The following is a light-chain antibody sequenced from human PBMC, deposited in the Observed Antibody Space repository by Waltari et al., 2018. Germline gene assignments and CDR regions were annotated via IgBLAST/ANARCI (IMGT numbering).Light chain of an antibody. J-gene: IGKJ3*01. V-gene: IGKV3-20*01. CDR1: QYVSGSY. Sequence: ETVLTQSPGTLSLSPGARATHSCRASQYVSGSYLAWYQQRPCQAPRLLIYSASRRPPGIPDRFSGSGSGTDFTLTISRLEPEDFAVYYCQQYGSSFTFGPGTKVDVK. CDR2: SAS. CDR3: QQYGSSFT.